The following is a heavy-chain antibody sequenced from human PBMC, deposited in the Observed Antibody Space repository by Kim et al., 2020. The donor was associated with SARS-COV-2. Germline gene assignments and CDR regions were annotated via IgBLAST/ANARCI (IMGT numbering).Heavy chain of an antibody. Sequence: GGSLRLSCAASGFTFSSYSMNWVRQAPGKGLEWVSSISSSSSYIYYADSVKGRFTISRDNAKNSLYLQMNSLRAEDTAVYYCARAYDFWSGYYQPSDLDYWGQGTLVTVSS. V-gene: IGHV3-21*01. J-gene: IGHJ4*02. CDR1: GFTFSSYS. CDR2: ISSSSSYI. D-gene: IGHD3-3*01. CDR3: ARAYDFWSGYYQPSDLDY.